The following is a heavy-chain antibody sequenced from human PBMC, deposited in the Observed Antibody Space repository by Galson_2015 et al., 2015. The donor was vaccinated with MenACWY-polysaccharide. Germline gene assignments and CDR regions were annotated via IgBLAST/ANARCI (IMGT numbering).Heavy chain of an antibody. Sequence: SLRLSCAASGFSFSNYDMNWVRQAPGKGLEWVSSISSRSSYIYYADSVKGRFTISRDNAKNSLYLQMTSLGAEATAVYYWATADAYYYGIDVWGQGTTVTVSS. CDR3: ATADAYYYGIDV. V-gene: IGHV3-21*01. CDR2: ISSRSSYI. CDR1: GFSFSNYD. J-gene: IGHJ6*02.